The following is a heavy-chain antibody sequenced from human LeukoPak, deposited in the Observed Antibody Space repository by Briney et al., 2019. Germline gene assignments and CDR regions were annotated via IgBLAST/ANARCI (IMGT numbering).Heavy chain of an antibody. D-gene: IGHD1-26*01. CDR1: GLILSNNW. CDR2: IKGDGSET. CDR3: TRDDFSGSYCV. Sequence: GWSLRLSCAASGLILSNNWMSWVRQAPGKGLEGVANIKGDGSETYYVDSVKGRFTISRDNTRNSLYLKMNSVRAEDTATYYCTRDDFSGSYCVWGQGTLVTVSS. V-gene: IGHV3-7*01. J-gene: IGHJ4*02.